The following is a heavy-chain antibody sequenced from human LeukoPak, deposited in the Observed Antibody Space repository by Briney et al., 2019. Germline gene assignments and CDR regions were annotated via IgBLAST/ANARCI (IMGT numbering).Heavy chain of an antibody. CDR3: AYGSYEKNDAFDI. J-gene: IGHJ3*02. Sequence: RASVKVSCKASGGTFSSYAISWVRQAPGKGLEWMGGFDPEDGETICAQKFQGRVTMTEDTSTDTAYMELSSLRSEDTAVYYCAYGSYEKNDAFDIWGQGTMVTVSS. D-gene: IGHD3-10*01. V-gene: IGHV1-24*01. CDR1: GGTFSSYA. CDR2: FDPEDGET.